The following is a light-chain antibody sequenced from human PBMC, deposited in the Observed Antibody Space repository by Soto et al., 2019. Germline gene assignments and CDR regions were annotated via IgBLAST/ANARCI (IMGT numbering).Light chain of an antibody. CDR1: SSDVGRYDF. Sequence: QSALTQPASVSGSPRQSITISCTGTSSDVGRYDFVSWYQQHPGKVPKLIIYEVSHRPSGISDRFSGSKSVNTASLTIFGLQAEDEADYYCSSYTSVSTSCVFGTGTKVTVL. J-gene: IGLJ1*01. CDR2: EVS. CDR3: SSYTSVSTSCV. V-gene: IGLV2-14*01.